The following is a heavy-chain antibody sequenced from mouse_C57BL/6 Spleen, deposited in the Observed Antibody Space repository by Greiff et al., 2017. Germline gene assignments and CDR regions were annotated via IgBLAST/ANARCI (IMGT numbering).Heavy chain of an antibody. CDR3: ARSGDYGYDVRWFAC. V-gene: IGHV1-12*01. CDR2: IYPGNGDT. D-gene: IGHD2-2*01. Sequence: VQLQQSGAELVRPGASVKMSCKASGYTFTSYTMHWVKQTPRQGLEWIGAIYPGNGDTSYNQKFKGQATLTVDKSSSTAFMQLSSRTSEDSAAYFCARSGDYGYDVRWFACWGQGTLVTVSA. CDR1: GYTFTSYT. J-gene: IGHJ3*01.